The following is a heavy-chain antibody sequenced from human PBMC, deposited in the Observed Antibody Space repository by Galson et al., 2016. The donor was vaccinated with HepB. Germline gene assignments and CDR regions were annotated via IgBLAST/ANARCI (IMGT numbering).Heavy chain of an antibody. Sequence: SVKVSCKVSGGSRNDYSITWGRQSPRQGLEWMGRILPALGIANSAQGFQGRASIRADKDTDTVYLELSNLRSDDTAIYYCAREDTIYDVDSPGYSALDLWGKGTTVTVSS. CDR2: ILPALGIA. D-gene: IGHD2-15*01. CDR1: GGSRNDYS. V-gene: IGHV1-69*04. CDR3: AREDTIYDVDSPGYSALDL. J-gene: IGHJ6*04.